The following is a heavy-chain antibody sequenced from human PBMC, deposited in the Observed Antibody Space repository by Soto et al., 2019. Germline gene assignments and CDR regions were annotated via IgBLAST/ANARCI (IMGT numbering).Heavy chain of an antibody. Sequence: EVQLVESGGGLVQPGGSLRLSCAASGFTFSSYSMNWVRQAPGKGLEWVSYISSSSTIYYADSVKGRFTISRDNAKNSLYLQMNSLRDEDTAVYYCAREPLAAADHWGQGTLVTVSS. CDR1: GFTFSSYS. CDR3: AREPLAAADH. V-gene: IGHV3-48*02. CDR2: ISSSSTI. D-gene: IGHD6-13*01. J-gene: IGHJ4*02.